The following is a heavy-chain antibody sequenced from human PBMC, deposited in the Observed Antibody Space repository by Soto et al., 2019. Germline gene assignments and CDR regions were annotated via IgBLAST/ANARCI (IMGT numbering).Heavy chain of an antibody. CDR2: IDTRGGST. J-gene: IGHJ3*02. V-gene: IGHV1-46*01. CDR1: GYTFTRYN. Sequence: QAQLVQSGAEVKKPGASANISCKASGYTFTRYNIHWVRQAPGQGLEWMGIIDTRGGSTDYTQRFQGRVTMTRDTSTGTVYMELSSLGSEDTAVYYCARDLPRDLTRGSFDIWGQGTLVTVSS. CDR3: ARDLPRDLTRGSFDI. D-gene: IGHD2-21*02.